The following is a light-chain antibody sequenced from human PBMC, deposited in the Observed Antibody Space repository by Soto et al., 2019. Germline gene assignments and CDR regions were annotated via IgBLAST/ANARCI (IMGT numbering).Light chain of an antibody. CDR2: GNS. V-gene: IGLV1-40*01. CDR1: SSNIGAGYD. J-gene: IGLJ2*01. Sequence: QSVLTQPPSVSGAPGQRVTICCTRSSSNIGAGYDVHWYQQLPGTAPKLLIYGNSNRPSGVPDRFSGSKSGTSASLAITGLQAEDESDYYCQSYDSSLSGNVVFGGGTKLTVL. CDR3: QSYDSSLSGNVV.